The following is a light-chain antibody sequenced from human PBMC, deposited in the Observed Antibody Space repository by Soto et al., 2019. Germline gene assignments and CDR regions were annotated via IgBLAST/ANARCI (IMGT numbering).Light chain of an antibody. J-gene: IGKJ1*01. CDR1: QDIGND. CDR3: LQDYTYPWT. Sequence: IQMTQSPSSLSASVRDRVTITCRASQDIGNDLGWYQQKPGKAPNLLIYAASSLRSGVPSRFSGSGAGTHFTLTINSLQAEDSATYFCLQDYTYPWTFGQGTKVEIK. CDR2: AAS. V-gene: IGKV1-6*02.